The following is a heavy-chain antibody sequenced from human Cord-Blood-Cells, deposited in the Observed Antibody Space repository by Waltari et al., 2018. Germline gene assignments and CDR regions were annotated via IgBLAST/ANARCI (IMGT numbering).Heavy chain of an antibody. Sequence: EVQLVESGGGLVQPGGSLRLSCAAAGFTFSSYEMNWGREAPGKGGEWVSCIECSVQTIDTANPGKGRFTISRDNAKNSLSLQMNSLRAEDTAVYYCARVPPPPTGYYVDYWGQGTLVTVSS. CDR2: IECSVQTI. J-gene: IGHJ4*02. V-gene: IGHV3-48*03. CDR3: ARVPPPPTGYYVDY. CDR1: GFTFSSYE.